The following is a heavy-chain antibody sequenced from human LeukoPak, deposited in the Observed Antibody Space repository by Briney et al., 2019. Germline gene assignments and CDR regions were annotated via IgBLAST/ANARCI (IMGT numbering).Heavy chain of an antibody. CDR1: GYTFTGYY. Sequence: ASVKVSCKASGYTFTGYYMHWVRQAPGQGLVWTGWINPNSGGTNYAQKFQGRVTMTRDTSISTAHMELSRLRSDDTAVYYCARESAGHYYGSGSYLNDCFDYWGQGTLVTVSS. CDR2: INPNSGGT. D-gene: IGHD3-10*01. CDR3: ARESAGHYYGSGSYLNDCFDY. J-gene: IGHJ4*02. V-gene: IGHV1-2*02.